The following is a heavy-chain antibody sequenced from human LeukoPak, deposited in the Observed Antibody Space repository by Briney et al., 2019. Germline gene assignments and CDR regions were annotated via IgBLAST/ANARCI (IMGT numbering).Heavy chain of an antibody. CDR3: ARGIRYRCFDWLPDYYYGMDA. Sequence: GASVTVSCKASGYTFTSYDINWVRQATGQGLEWMGWMNPNSGNTGYAQKFQGRVTMTRNTSISTAYMELSSLRSEDTAVYYCARGIRYRCFDWLPDYYYGMDAWGQGTTVTVSS. CDR2: MNPNSGNT. V-gene: IGHV1-8*01. D-gene: IGHD3-9*01. CDR1: GYTFTSYD. J-gene: IGHJ6*02.